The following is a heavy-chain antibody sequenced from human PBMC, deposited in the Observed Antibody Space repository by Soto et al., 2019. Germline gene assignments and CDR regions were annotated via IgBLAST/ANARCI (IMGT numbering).Heavy chain of an antibody. Sequence: SETLSLTFTFCGGSISSSYFTLTRQPPGKGLEWIGYIYYSGSTNYNPSLKSRVTISVDTSKNQFSLKLSSVTAADTAVYYCARGSSWTGIDYWGQGTLVTVSS. V-gene: IGHV4-59*08. D-gene: IGHD6-13*01. CDR3: ARGSSWTGIDY. CDR1: GGSISSSY. CDR2: IYYSGST. J-gene: IGHJ4*02.